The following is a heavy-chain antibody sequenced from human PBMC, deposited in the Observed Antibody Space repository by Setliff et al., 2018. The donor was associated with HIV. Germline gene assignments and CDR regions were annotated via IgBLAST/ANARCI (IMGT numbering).Heavy chain of an antibody. CDR1: GGPFSSYY. CDR3: ARSSYYDVNSPFDY. V-gene: IGHV4-59*01. D-gene: IGHD3-16*01. J-gene: IGHJ4*02. CDR2: IYYSGST. Sequence: SETLSLTCAVYGGPFSSYYWSWIRQPPGKGLEWIGYIYYSGSTNYNPSLKSRVTISVDTSKNQFSLKLSSVIAEDTAVYYCARSSYYDVNSPFDYWGQGTRVTVSS.